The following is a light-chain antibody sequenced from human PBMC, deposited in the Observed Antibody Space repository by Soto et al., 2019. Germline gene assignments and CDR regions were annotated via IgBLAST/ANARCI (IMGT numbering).Light chain of an antibody. CDR1: SSNFGSNY. CDR2: RNN. J-gene: IGLJ2*01. CDR3: AAWDDSLSGPHVV. Sequence: QSVLTQPPSASGTPGQRVTISCSGGSSNFGSNYEYWNQQLQGTAPKLLCYRNNRRPSGVPDRFSGSKPGTSASLAISGLRSEDEADYYCAAWDDSLSGPHVVFGGGTKLTVL. V-gene: IGLV1-47*01.